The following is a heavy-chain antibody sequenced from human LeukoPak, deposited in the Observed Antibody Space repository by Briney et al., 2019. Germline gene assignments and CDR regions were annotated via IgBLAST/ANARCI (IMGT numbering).Heavy chain of an antibody. J-gene: IGHJ4*02. CDR3: ASHSTFVGGATESIDY. D-gene: IGHD1-26*01. CDR1: EFTFNNYW. V-gene: IGHV3-74*01. Sequence: GGSLRLSCAASEFTFNNYWMHWVRQAPGKGLVWVSRINSGGSHTDYADSVKGRFTISRDNAKNTLYLQMNSLRAEDTAVYYCASHSTFVGGATESIDYWGQGTLVTVSS. CDR2: INSGGSHT.